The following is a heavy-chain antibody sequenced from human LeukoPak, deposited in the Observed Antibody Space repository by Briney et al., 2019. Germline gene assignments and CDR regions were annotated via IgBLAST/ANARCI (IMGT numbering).Heavy chain of an antibody. J-gene: IGHJ6*03. Sequence: GGSLRLSCAASGFTFSRYSMNCFRQAPGKGLERVSSISSRSTNIVYADSVKGRFTISRDNAKNSLYLQMNSLRAEDTAVYYCARDAQWLVPEGYFYYMDVWGKGTTVTVSS. CDR2: ISSRSTNI. V-gene: IGHV3-21*01. CDR3: ARDAQWLVPEGYFYYMDV. D-gene: IGHD6-19*01. CDR1: GFTFSRYS.